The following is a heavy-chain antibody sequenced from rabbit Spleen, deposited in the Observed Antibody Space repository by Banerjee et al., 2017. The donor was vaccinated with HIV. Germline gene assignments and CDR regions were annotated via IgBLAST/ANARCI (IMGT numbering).Heavy chain of an antibody. CDR3: VRGASSSGYYSL. D-gene: IGHD1-1*01. Sequence: QEQLVESGGGLIQPGGSLKLSCKASGFAFSKYGVSWVRQAPGKGLEWIGYIDLVFGSTYYASWVNGRFTISSHNAQNTLYLQLNSLTAADTATYFCVRGASSSGYYSLWGPGTLVTVS. CDR2: IDLVFGST. V-gene: IGHV1S47*01. CDR1: GFAFSKYG. J-gene: IGHJ4*01.